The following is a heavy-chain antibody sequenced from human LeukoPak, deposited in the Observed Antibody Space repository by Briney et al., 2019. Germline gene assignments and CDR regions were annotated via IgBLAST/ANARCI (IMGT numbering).Heavy chain of an antibody. CDR3: ARNYYDSSGSYFDY. D-gene: IGHD3-22*01. CDR2: INPNSGGT. V-gene: IGHV1-2*02. Sequence: ASVKVSCKASGYTFTDYYIHWVRQAPGQGLEWMGWINPNSGGTNYAQKFQGRVTMTRDTSISTAYMELSRLRSDDTAVYYCARNYYDSSGSYFDYWGQGTLVTVSS. CDR1: GYTFTDYY. J-gene: IGHJ4*02.